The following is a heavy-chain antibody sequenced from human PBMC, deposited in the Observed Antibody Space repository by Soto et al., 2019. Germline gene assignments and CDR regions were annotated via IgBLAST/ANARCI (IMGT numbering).Heavy chain of an antibody. CDR3: AKLGDIVVVVAAPYYMDV. D-gene: IGHD2-15*01. CDR2: ISGSGGST. Sequence: SVGFLRLSCAASGVTFISYAMSWVRQAPGKGLEWVSAISGSGGSTYYADSVKGRFTISRDNSKNTLYLQMNSLRAEDTAVYYCAKLGDIVVVVAAPYYMDVWGKGTTVTVSS. V-gene: IGHV3-23*01. CDR1: GVTFISYA. J-gene: IGHJ6*03.